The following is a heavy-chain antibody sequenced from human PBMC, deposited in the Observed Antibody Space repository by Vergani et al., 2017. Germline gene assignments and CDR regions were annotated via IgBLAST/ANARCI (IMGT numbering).Heavy chain of an antibody. CDR2: IFYSGST. V-gene: IGHV4-39*02. D-gene: IGHD6-13*01. Sequence: QLQLQESGPGLVKPSETLSLTCTVSGGSISGTSYYWGWIRQPPGKGLEWIGSIFYSGSTYYNPSLKSRGTISVDTSKNHFSLKLNSVTAADTAVYYCARLAAAAGDWYFDLWGRGSLVTVSS. CDR3: ARLAAAAGDWYFDL. CDR1: GGSISGTSYY. J-gene: IGHJ2*01.